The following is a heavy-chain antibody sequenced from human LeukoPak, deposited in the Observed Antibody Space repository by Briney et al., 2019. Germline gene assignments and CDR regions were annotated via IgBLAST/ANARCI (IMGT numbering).Heavy chain of an antibody. J-gene: IGHJ4*02. CDR3: ARDRYGYSSSWYKGY. D-gene: IGHD6-13*01. CDR2: IKQDGSEK. V-gene: IGHV3-7*01. Sequence: PGGSLRLSCAASGFTFSSYWMSWVRQAPGKGLEWVANIKQDGSEKYYVDSVKGRFTISRDNAKNSLYLQMNSLRAEDTAVYYCARDRYGYSSSWYKGYWGQGTLVTVSS. CDR1: GFTFSSYW.